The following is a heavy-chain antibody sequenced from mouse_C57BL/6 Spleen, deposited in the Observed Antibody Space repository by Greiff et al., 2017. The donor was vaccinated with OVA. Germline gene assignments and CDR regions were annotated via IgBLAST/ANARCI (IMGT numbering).Heavy chain of an antibody. CDR1: GYTFTSYW. D-gene: IGHD1-1*01. J-gene: IGHJ3*01. V-gene: IGHV1-69*01. Sequence: VQLQQPGAELVMPGASVKLSCKASGYTFTSYWMHWVKQRPGQGLEWIGEIDPSDSYTNYNQKFKGKSTLTVDKSSSTAYMQLSSLTSEDSAVYYCATYYGSSLAYWGQGTLVTVSA. CDR3: ATYYGSSLAY. CDR2: IDPSDSYT.